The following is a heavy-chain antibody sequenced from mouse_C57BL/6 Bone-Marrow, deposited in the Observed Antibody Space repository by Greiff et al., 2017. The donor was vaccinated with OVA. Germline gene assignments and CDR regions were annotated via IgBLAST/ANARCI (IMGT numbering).Heavy chain of an antibody. Sequence: QVQLQQSGAELVRPGTSVKVSCKASGYAFTNYLIEWVKQRPGQGLEWIGVINPGSGGTNYNEKFKGKATLTADKSSSTAYMQLSSLTSEDSAVDFCARAYGNYVLDYWGQGTTLTVSS. J-gene: IGHJ2*01. D-gene: IGHD2-1*01. CDR3: ARAYGNYVLDY. CDR1: GYAFTNYL. V-gene: IGHV1-54*01. CDR2: INPGSGGT.